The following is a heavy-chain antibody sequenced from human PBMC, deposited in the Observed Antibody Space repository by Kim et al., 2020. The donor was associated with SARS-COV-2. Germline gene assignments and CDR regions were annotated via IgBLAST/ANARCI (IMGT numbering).Heavy chain of an antibody. CDR1: GGSFSGYY. CDR3: ARARAYYYDSSGYL. Sequence: SETLSLTCAVYGGSFSGYYWSWIRQPPGKGLEWIGEINHSGSTNYNPSLKSRVTISVDTSKNQFSLKLSSVTAADTAVYYCARARAYYYDSSGYLWGQGTLVTVSS. J-gene: IGHJ4*02. CDR2: INHSGST. D-gene: IGHD3-22*01. V-gene: IGHV4-34*01.